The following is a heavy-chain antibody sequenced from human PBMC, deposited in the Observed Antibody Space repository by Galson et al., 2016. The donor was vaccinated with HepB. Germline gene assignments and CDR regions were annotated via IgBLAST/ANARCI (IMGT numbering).Heavy chain of an antibody. J-gene: IGHJ3*02. CDR1: GSTFSSYR. CDR3: ARDGSRGYSDAFDI. Sequence: SLRLSCAASGSTFSSYRMNWVRQAPGKGLEWVSSISRGSACTYYADSLKGRFTISRNNAKNSLYLQLNSLRAEDTAVYYCARDGSRGYSDAFDIRGQGTMVTVSS. D-gene: IGHD3-22*01. CDR2: ISRGSACT. V-gene: IGHV3-21*01.